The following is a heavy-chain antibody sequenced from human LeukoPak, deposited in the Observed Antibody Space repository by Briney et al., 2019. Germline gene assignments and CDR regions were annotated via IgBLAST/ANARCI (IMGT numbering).Heavy chain of an antibody. D-gene: IGHD6-13*01. CDR1: GYTFTGYY. J-gene: IGHJ5*02. CDR2: INPNSGGT. CDR3: ARDLVISSSWYHWFDP. V-gene: IGHV1-2*02. Sequence: ASVKVSCKASGYTFTGYYTHWVRQAPGQGLEWMGWINPNSGGTNYAQKFQGRVTMTRDTSISTAYMELSRLRSDDTAVYYCARDLVISSSWYHWFDPWGQGTLVTVSS.